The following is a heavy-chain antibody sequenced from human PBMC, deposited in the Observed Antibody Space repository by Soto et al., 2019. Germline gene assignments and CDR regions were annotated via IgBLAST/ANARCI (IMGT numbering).Heavy chain of an antibody. V-gene: IGHV2-5*01. CDR3: AHRRAVAGSGYFQH. J-gene: IGHJ1*01. D-gene: IGHD6-19*01. CDR1: GFSLSTSGVG. CDR2: IYWNDDK. Sequence: GSGPTLVNPTQTLTLTCTFSGFSLSTSGVGVGWIRQPPGKALEWLALIYWNDDKRYSPSPKSRFTITKDTSKNQVVLTMTNMDPVDTATYYCAHRRAVAGSGYFQHWGQGTLVTVSS.